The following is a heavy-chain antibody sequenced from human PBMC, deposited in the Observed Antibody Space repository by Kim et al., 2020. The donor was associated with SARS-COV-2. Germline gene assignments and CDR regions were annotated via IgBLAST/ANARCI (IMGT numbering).Heavy chain of an antibody. CDR1: GFTFSSYA. D-gene: IGHD6-6*01. CDR2: ISGSGGST. V-gene: IGHV3-23*01. J-gene: IGHJ4*02. CDR3: AKTPEYSSSSAFDY. Sequence: GGSLRLSCAASGFTFSSYAMSWVRQAPGKGLEWVSAISGSGGSTYYADSVKGRFTISRDNSKNMLYLQMNSLRAEDTAVYYCAKTPEYSSSSAFDYWGQGTLVTVSS.